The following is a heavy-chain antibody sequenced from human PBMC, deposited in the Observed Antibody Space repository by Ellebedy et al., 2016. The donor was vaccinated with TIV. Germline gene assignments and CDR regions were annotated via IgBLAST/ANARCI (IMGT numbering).Heavy chain of an antibody. Sequence: PEGSLRLSCAASGLTFSSHAMSWVRQAPGKGLEWVSSISGSGGNTYYADSVKGRFTISRDNSKDTLYLQVNSLRAEDTAVYYCARIDPWQPIDDWGQGILVTVSS. J-gene: IGHJ4*02. CDR2: ISGSGGNT. V-gene: IGHV3-23*01. CDR3: ARIDPWQPIDD. D-gene: IGHD2-21*01. CDR1: GLTFSSHA.